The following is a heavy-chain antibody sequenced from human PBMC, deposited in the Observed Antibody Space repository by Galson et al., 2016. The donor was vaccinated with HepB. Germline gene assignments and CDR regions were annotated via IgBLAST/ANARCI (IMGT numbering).Heavy chain of an antibody. Sequence: LTCTVSGGSISGYYWTWIRQSPGLGLEWIGFIYSSGSTYYNPSLKSRVTMSVDPSNNQFSLNLNSVTAADTAVYYCARGRGYSSHWGQGTLVTVSS. V-gene: IGHV4-59*01. D-gene: IGHD5-18*01. CDR3: ARGRGYSSH. J-gene: IGHJ4*02. CDR2: IYSSGST. CDR1: GGSISGYY.